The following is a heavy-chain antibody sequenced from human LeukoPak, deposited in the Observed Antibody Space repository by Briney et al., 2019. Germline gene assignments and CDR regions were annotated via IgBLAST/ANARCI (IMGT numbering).Heavy chain of an antibody. CDR1: RFTFSSYA. CDR3: ARENWVYNWKYDSSGSGINY. V-gene: IGHV3-23*01. J-gene: IGHJ4*02. CDR2: ISGGGGST. D-gene: IGHD3-22*01. Sequence: PGGSLRLSCAASRFTFSSYAMSWVRQAPGRGLEWVSTISGGGGSTYYSDSVKGRFTISRDNSKNTLYLQMNSLRAEDTAIYYCARENWVYNWKYDSSGSGINYWGQGTLVTASS.